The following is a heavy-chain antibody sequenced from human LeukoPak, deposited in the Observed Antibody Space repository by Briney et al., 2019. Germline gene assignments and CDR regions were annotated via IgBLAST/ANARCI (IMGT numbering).Heavy chain of an antibody. V-gene: IGHV3-23*01. D-gene: IGHD3-22*01. CDR2: ISGSGGST. J-gene: IGHJ4*02. Sequence: GGSLRLSCAASGFTFSSYGMSWVRQAPGKGLEWVSAISGSGGSTNYADSVKGRFTISRDNSKNTLYLQMNSLRAEDTAVYYCARGTYYYDSSGYKTIDYWGQGTLVTVSS. CDR3: ARGTYYYDSSGYKTIDY. CDR1: GFTFSSYG.